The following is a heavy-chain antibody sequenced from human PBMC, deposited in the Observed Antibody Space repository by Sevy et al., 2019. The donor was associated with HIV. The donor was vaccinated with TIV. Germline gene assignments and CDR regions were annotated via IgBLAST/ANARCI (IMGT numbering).Heavy chain of an antibody. V-gene: IGHV3-30*18. D-gene: IGHD3-22*01. CDR2: ISYDGSNK. CDR3: EKGLFSSGYPYNDAFDI. CDR1: GFTFSSYG. J-gene: IGHJ3*02. Sequence: GGSLRLSCAASGFTFSSYGMHWVRQAPGKGLEWVAVISYDGSNKYYADSVKGRFTISRDNSKNTLDLQMNSLRAEDTAVYYCEKGLFSSGYPYNDAFDIWGQGTMVTVSS.